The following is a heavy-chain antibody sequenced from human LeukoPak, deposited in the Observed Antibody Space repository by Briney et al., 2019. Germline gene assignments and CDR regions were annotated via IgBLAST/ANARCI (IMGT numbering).Heavy chain of an antibody. V-gene: IGHV4-34*01. Sequence: SETLSLTCAVYGGSFSGYYWSWIRQPPGNRLEWIGEINHSGSTNYNPSLKSRVTISVDTSKNQFSLKLSSVTAADTAVYYCARGKLYSSSWYLRGDYFDYWGQGTLVTVSS. CDR2: INHSGST. CDR3: ARGKLYSSSWYLRGDYFDY. CDR1: GGSFSGYY. J-gene: IGHJ4*02. D-gene: IGHD6-13*01.